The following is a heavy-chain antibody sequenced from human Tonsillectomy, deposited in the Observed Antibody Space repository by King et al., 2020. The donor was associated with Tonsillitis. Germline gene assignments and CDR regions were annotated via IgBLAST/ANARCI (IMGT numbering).Heavy chain of an antibody. CDR2: RKQVGGEK. J-gene: IGHJ4*02. Sequence: VQLVESGGGLVQPGGSLRLSCVASGFTFSTSWMRWFLQDPGKGLEWVANRKQVGGEKYYVDSVKGRFTSSRDDAKNSLYLQMTSLRVEDTAMYYCARGQASFDYWGQGALVTVSS. CDR1: GFTFSTSW. V-gene: IGHV3-7*01. CDR3: ARGQASFDY.